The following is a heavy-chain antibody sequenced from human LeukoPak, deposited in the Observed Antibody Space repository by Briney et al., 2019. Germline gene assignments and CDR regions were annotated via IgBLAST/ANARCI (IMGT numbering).Heavy chain of an antibody. D-gene: IGHD3-10*01. Sequence: PGESLRISCKGSGYSSTSYWISWGRQMPGKGVEWMGRIDPSDSYTNYSPSFQGHVTTSADKSISTAYLRWSSLKASDTAMYYCARHGRDVLLWFGELHNFDYWGQGTLVTVSS. CDR2: IDPSDSYT. CDR3: ARHGRDVLLWFGELHNFDY. CDR1: GYSSTSYW. V-gene: IGHV5-10-1*01. J-gene: IGHJ4*02.